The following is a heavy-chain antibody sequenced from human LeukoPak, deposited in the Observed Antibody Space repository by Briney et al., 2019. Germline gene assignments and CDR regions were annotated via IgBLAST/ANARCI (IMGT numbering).Heavy chain of an antibody. Sequence: PGGSLRLSCAASGFTFSIYWIHWVRQAPGKGLVWVSRINSDGSSTTYADSVKGRFTISRDNAKNTLYLQMNSLRAEDTAVYYCARIYYDSSGYGGDYWGQGTLVTVSS. CDR2: INSDGSST. CDR1: GFTFSIYW. D-gene: IGHD3-22*01. J-gene: IGHJ4*02. CDR3: ARIYYDSSGYGGDY. V-gene: IGHV3-74*01.